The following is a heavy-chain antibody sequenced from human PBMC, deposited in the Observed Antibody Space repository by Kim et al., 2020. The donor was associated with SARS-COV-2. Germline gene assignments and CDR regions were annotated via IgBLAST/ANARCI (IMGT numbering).Heavy chain of an antibody. V-gene: IGHV4-28*01. Sequence: SETLSLTCAVSGYSISSSNWWGWIRQPPGKGLEWIGYIYYSGSTYYNPSLKSRVTMSVDTSKNQFSLKLSSVTAVDTAVYYCARNSQLQYFDYWGQGTLVTVSS. CDR3: ARNSQLQYFDY. D-gene: IGHD1-1*01. CDR1: GYSISSSNW. CDR2: IYYSGST. J-gene: IGHJ4*02.